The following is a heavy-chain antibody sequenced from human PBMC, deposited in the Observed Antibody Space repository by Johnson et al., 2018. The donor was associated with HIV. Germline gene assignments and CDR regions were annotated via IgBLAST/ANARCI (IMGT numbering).Heavy chain of an antibody. CDR2: ISYDGSDK. CDR3: ARDHSGYDSVTAAFDI. D-gene: IGHD5-12*01. Sequence: QVHLVESGGGVVQPGGSLRLSCAASGFTFSNNGIHWVRQAPGKGLEWVAVISYDGSDKYYADSVKGRFTISRDNSKNTLYLEMNSLRAEDTAVYYCARDHSGYDSVTAAFDIWGQGTMVTVSS. J-gene: IGHJ3*02. V-gene: IGHV3-30*19. CDR1: GFTFSNNG.